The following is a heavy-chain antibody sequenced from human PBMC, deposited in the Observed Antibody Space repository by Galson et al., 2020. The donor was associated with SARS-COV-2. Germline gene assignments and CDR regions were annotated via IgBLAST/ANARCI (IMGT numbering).Heavy chain of an antibody. CDR1: GYTFTDYY. CDR3: ARGHSPYYATVDWFDP. D-gene: IGHD2-15*01. CDR2: LNHICKGT. Sequence: ASVNVSCKASGYTFTDYYIHVVRQPPGQGLEWLGWLNHICKGTTYAPSFQGRVTLSRETSITTVYMELSSLISYDTAVYYCARGHSPYYATVDWFDPWGQGTLVTVSS. J-gene: IGHJ5*02. V-gene: IGHV1-2*02.